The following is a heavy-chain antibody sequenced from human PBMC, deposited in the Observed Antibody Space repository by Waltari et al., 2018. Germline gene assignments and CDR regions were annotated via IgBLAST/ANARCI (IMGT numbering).Heavy chain of an antibody. J-gene: IGHJ4*02. CDR1: GGSFSGYY. D-gene: IGHD2-21*02. Sequence: QVQLQQWGAGLLKPSETLSLTCAVYGGSFSGYYWSWIRQPPGTGLEWIGEINHSGSTNDNPSLKSRVTIAVDTSKNQFSLKLSSVTAADTAVYYCARGEKLNVTPHVRGHLQFDYWGQGTLVTVSS. V-gene: IGHV4-34*01. CDR2: INHSGST. CDR3: ARGEKLNVTPHVRGHLQFDY.